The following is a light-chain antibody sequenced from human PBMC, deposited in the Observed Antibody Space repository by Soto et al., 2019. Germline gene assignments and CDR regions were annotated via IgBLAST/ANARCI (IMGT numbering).Light chain of an antibody. CDR3: SSYTSSSTPV. V-gene: IGLV2-14*01. CDR2: DVS. Sequence: QSVLTQPASVSGSPVQSITISCTGTSSDVGGYNYVSWYQQHPGKAPKLMIYDVSNRPSGVSNRFSGSKSGNTASLTISGLQAEDEADYSCSSYTSSSTPVFGTGTKVTVL. CDR1: SSDVGGYNY. J-gene: IGLJ1*01.